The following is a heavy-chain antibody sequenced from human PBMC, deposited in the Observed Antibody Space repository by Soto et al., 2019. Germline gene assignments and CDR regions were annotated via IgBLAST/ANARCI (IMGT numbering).Heavy chain of an antibody. CDR2: IDPNGGTT. CDR1: GYTFTSDH. J-gene: IGHJ6*01. CDR3: ARSPGNHYGLDL. Sequence: QAQLMQSGAEVKKPGASVRVSCKVSGYTFTSDHIHWVRQAPGQGLEWMGIIDPNGGTTNSARMLQGRVSMSRDTSTSTVYMELSSLTLQDTAVYYCARSPGNHYGLDLW. V-gene: IGHV1-46*01.